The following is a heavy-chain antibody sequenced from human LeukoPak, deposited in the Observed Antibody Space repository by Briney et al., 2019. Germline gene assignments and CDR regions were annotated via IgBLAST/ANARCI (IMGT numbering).Heavy chain of an antibody. V-gene: IGHV3-30*04. CDR3: ARVQWPLHPVVPAAPTIFGGLPPAEDV. CDR2: ILYDGSNK. Sequence: PGGSLRLPCAASGFTFSSYAMHWVSQAPGKGLEWVAAILYDGSNKYYADSVKGRFTISRDNSKNTLYLQMNSLRAEDTAVYYCARVQWPLHPVVPAAPTIFGGLPPAEDVWGKGTTVTVSS. J-gene: IGHJ6*04. CDR1: GFTFSSYA. D-gene: IGHD2-2*01.